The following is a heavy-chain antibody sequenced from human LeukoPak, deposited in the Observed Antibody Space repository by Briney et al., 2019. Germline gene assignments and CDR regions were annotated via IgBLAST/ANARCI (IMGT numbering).Heavy chain of an antibody. Sequence: GASVKVSCKASGYTFTSYGISWVRQAPGQGLEWMGWISAYNGNTDYAQRFQGRVTMTTATSTSTAYMELRSLRSDDTAVYYCARAAAAGTSLIYYWGQGSLVTVSS. CDR3: ARAAAAGTSLIYY. CDR1: GYTFTSYG. J-gene: IGHJ4*02. V-gene: IGHV1-18*01. CDR2: ISAYNGNT. D-gene: IGHD6-13*01.